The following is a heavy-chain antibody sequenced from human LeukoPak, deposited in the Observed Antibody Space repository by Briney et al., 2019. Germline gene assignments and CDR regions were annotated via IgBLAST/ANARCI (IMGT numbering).Heavy chain of an antibody. CDR3: ARDNDFDY. D-gene: IGHD2-8*01. CDR1: GYTFTGYY. J-gene: IGHJ4*02. Sequence: ASVKRSCKASGYTFTGYYMHWVREAPGQGLEWMGIIYPGGGSTSYAQKFQGRVTMTRDMSTSTVYMELSSLRSEDTAVYYCARDNDFDYWGQGTLVTVSS. CDR2: IYPGGGST. V-gene: IGHV1-46*01.